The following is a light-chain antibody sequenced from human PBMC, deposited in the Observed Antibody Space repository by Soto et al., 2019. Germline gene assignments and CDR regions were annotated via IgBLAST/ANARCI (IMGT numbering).Light chain of an antibody. J-gene: IGLJ2*01. CDR1: SSDVGDYKY. V-gene: IGLV2-14*01. CDR3: NSHTRSNTLVV. CDR2: DVD. Sequence: QSALTQPASVSGSPGQSITISCTGTSSDVGDYKYVSWYQHHPGKAPKLMIYDVDNRPSGVPSRFSGSKSGNTATLTISGLQPEDEADYFCNSHTRSNTLVVFGGGTKSPS.